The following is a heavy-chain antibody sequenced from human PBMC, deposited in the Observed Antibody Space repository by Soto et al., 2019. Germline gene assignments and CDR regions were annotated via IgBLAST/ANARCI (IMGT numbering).Heavy chain of an antibody. D-gene: IGHD2-21*02. CDR1: GGTFSSYT. CDR3: ARNGARDSSSCGMDV. J-gene: IGHJ6*02. CDR2: IIPILGIA. Sequence: ASVKVSCKASGGTFSSYTISWVRQAPGQGLEWMGRIIPILGIANYAQKFQGRVTMTRDTSTSTVYMELSSLRSEDTAVYYCARNGARDSSSCGMDVWGQGTTVTVSS. V-gene: IGHV1-69*02.